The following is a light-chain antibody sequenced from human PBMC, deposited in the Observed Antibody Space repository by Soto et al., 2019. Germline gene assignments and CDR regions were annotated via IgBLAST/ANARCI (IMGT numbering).Light chain of an antibody. CDR2: AAS. J-gene: IGKJ4*01. CDR1: QSISSY. Sequence: DIQMTQSPSSLSASVGDRVIITCRASQSISSYLNWYQQKPGKAPKLLIYAASTLQSGVPSRFSGSGSGTDFTLTISSLQPEDVATYYCQQSYSTLGLTFGGGTKVEIK. CDR3: QQSYSTLGLT. V-gene: IGKV1-39*01.